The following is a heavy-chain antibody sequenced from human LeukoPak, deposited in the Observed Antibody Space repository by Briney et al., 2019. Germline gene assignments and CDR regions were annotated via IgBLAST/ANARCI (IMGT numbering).Heavy chain of an antibody. V-gene: IGHV3-21*01. CDR2: ISSDSRYI. CDR3: ATDYAGNSLWYYYGLGV. D-gene: IGHD4-23*01. Sequence: GGSLRLSCAASGFTFSHYSMNWVRQAPGKGLEWVSSISSDSRYIYYADSLKGRFTISRDNAKNSLYLQMNSLRAEDTAVYYCATDYAGNSLWYYYGLGVWSQGTTVTVSS. J-gene: IGHJ6*02. CDR1: GFTFSHYS.